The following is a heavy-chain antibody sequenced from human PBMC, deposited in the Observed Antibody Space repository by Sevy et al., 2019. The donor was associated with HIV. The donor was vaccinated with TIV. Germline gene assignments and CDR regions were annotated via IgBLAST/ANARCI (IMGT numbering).Heavy chain of an antibody. CDR2: ISSSSSYI. J-gene: IGHJ6*02. D-gene: IGHD4-17*01. CDR3: ARDLDYGDPYGMDV. CDR1: GFTFSSYS. V-gene: IGHV3-21*01. Sequence: GGSLRLSCAASGFTFSSYSMNWVHQAPGKGLEWVSSISSSSSYIYYADSVKGRFTISRDNAKNSLYLQMNSLRAEDTAVYYCARDLDYGDPYGMDVWGQGTTVTVSS.